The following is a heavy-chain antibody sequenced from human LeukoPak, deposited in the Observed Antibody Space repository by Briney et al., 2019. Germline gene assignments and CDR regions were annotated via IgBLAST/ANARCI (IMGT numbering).Heavy chain of an antibody. CDR1: GFTFSGSW. Sequence: PGGSLRLSCAASGFTFSGSWMSWVRQAPGKGLEWVAIIKQDGSDKYYVDSVKGRFTISKDNAKNSPYLQMNSLRVEDTAVYYCARDPLGGALDYWGQGTLVTVSS. CDR3: ARDPLGGALDY. CDR2: IKQDGSDK. J-gene: IGHJ4*02. V-gene: IGHV3-7*01.